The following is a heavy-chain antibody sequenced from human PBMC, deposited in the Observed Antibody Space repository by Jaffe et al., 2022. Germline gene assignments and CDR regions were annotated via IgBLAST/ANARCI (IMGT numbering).Heavy chain of an antibody. J-gene: IGHJ5*02. CDR1: GFTFSNAW. CDR2: IKSKTDGGTT. D-gene: IGHD3-3*01. V-gene: IGHV3-15*01. Sequence: EVQLVESGGGLVKPGGSLRLSCAASGFTFSNAWMSWVRQAPGKGLEWVGRIKSKTDGGTTDYAAPVKGRFTISRDDSKNTLYLQMNSLKTEDTAVYYCTTVYDFWSGLWFDPWGQGTLVTVSS. CDR3: TTVYDFWSGLWFDP.